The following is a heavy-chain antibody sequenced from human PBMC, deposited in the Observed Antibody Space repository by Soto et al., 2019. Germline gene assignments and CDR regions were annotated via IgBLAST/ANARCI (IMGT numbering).Heavy chain of an antibody. V-gene: IGHV4-59*08. CDR2: IYYSGST. CDR3: ARFNWYFDL. CDR1: GGSISSYY. Sequence: SETLSLTCAVSGGSISSYYWSWIRQPPGKGLEWIGYIYYSGSTNYNPSLKSRVTISVDTSKNQFSLKLSSVTAADTAAYYCARFNWYFDLWGRGTLVTVSS. J-gene: IGHJ2*01.